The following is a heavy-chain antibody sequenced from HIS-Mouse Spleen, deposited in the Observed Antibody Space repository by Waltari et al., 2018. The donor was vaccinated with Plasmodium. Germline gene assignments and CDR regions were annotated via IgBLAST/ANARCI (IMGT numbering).Heavy chain of an antibody. V-gene: IGHV3-21*01. CDR3: AREDILTGYYNDYWYFDL. Sequence: EVQPVESGGGLVKPGGSLRLSCAASGFTFSSSSMNWVRQAPGKGLEWVSSISSSSSYIYYADSVKGRFTISRDNAKNSLYLQMNSLRAEDTAVYYCAREDILTGYYNDYWYFDLWGRGTLVTVSS. CDR1: GFTFSSSS. J-gene: IGHJ2*01. D-gene: IGHD3-9*01. CDR2: ISSSSSYI.